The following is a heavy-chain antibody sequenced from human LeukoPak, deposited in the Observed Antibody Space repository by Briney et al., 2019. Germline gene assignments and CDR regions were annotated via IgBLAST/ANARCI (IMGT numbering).Heavy chain of an antibody. V-gene: IGHV1-69*05. Sequence: GASVKVSCKASGGTFSSYAISWVRQAPGQGLEWMGRINPIFGTANYAQKFQGRVTITTDESTSTAYMELSSLRSEDTAVYYCARERGIMTTEVEYDYWGQGTLVTVSS. D-gene: IGHD4-11*01. CDR3: ARERGIMTTEVEYDY. J-gene: IGHJ4*02. CDR2: INPIFGTA. CDR1: GGTFSSYA.